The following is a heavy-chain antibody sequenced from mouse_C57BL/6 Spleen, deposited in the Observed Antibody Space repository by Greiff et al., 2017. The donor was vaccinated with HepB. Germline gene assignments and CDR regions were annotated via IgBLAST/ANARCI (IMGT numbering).Heavy chain of an antibody. V-gene: IGHV5-17*01. Sequence: EVQLVESGGGLVKPGGSLKLSCAASGFTFSDYGMHWVRQAPEKGLEWVAYISSGSSTIYYADTVKGRFTISRDNAKNTLFLQMTSLRSEDTAMYYCARGENYSNLYFDVWGTGTTVTVSS. CDR2: ISSGSSTI. CDR1: GFTFSDYG. D-gene: IGHD2-5*01. J-gene: IGHJ1*03. CDR3: ARGENYSNLYFDV.